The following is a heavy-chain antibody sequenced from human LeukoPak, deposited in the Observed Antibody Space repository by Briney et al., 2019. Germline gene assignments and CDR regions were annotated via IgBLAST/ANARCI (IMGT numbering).Heavy chain of an antibody. CDR2: IYYSGST. Sequence: SETLSLTCAVYGGSFSGYYWSWIRQPPGKGLEWIGQIYYSGSTNYNPSLKSRVTFSLDTSKNHFSLRITSMTAADTAVYYCARHLSGSWSFDYWGQGTLGTVSS. J-gene: IGHJ4*02. CDR1: GGSFSGYY. V-gene: IGHV4-34*01. CDR3: ARHLSGSWSFDY. D-gene: IGHD1-26*01.